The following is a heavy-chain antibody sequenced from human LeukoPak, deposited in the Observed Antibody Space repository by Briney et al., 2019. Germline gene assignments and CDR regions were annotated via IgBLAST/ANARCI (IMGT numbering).Heavy chain of an antibody. CDR1: GFRLSDYY. J-gene: IGHJ4*02. D-gene: IGHD6-13*01. V-gene: IGHV1-2*02. CDR3: ARVRGNSCDY. Sequence: ASVTVSCKTSGFRLSDYYFHWVRQAPGQGLEWVGWIRGDTGDTDSPQKFQGRVTMTRDTSINTAYMELSRLTFDDTAMYFCARVRGNSCDYWGQGTLVTVSS. CDR2: IRGDTGDT.